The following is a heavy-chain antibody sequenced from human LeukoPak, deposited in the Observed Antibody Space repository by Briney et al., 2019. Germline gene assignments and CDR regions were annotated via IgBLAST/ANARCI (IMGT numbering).Heavy chain of an antibody. CDR3: AKDASCLSSWYYFDY. CDR2: ISGSGGRT. D-gene: IGHD6-13*01. J-gene: IGHJ4*02. V-gene: IGHV3-23*01. Sequence: QPGGSLPLPCPAPGFPFSSYAMSWVRQAPGKGLDWVSAISGSGGRTSYAASVKGPFTISRHNSTNTLSLQMNSLRAEDTAVYYCAKDASCLSSWYYFDYWGQGTLVTVSS. CDR1: GFPFSSYA.